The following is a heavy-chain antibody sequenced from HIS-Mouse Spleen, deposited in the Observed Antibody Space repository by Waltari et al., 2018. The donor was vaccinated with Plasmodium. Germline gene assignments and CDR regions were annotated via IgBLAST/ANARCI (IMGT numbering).Heavy chain of an antibody. CDR1: GFTFSSYS. V-gene: IGHV3-48*01. CDR2: ISSSSSTI. CDR3: ARVNSGSYYWFDP. Sequence: EVQLVESGGGLVQPGGSLRLSCAASGFTFSSYSMNWVRQAPGKGLEWVSNISSSSSTIYYADSVKGRFTSSRDNAKNSLYLQMNSLRAEDTAVYYCARVNSGSYYWFDPWGQGTLVTVSS. J-gene: IGHJ5*02. D-gene: IGHD1-26*01.